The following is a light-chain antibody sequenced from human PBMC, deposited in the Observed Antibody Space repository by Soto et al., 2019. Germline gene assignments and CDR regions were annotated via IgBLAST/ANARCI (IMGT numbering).Light chain of an antibody. V-gene: IGKV1-5*03. CDR1: QSISNY. CDR2: EVS. Sequence: DIQMTQSPSTLSASVGDRVTITCRASQSISNYLAWYQQKPGKAPNVLIPEVSSLKSGVPSRFSGSGSGTEFTLTISSLQPDDFATYYCQQYYYYWTFGQGTKVDIK. J-gene: IGKJ1*01. CDR3: QQYYYYWT.